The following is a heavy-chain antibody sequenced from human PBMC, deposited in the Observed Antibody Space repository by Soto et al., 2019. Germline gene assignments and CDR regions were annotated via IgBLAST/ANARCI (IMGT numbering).Heavy chain of an antibody. D-gene: IGHD1-26*01. J-gene: IGHJ4*02. CDR3: ARPRVVGTTGHFDY. Sequence: QITLKESGPTLVKPTQTLTLTCTFSGFSLSTSGMGVGWIRQPPGKALEWLAHIYWDDDEHYIPSLKSRLTITQANSKNQLVLTMTNMAPVDTATSSCARPRVVGTTGHFDYWGQGTLVTVSS. CDR2: IYWDDDE. V-gene: IGHV2-5*02. CDR1: GFSLSTSGMG.